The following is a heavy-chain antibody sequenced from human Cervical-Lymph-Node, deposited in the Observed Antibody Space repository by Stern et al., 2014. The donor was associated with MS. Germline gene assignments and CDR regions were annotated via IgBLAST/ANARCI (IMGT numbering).Heavy chain of an antibody. CDR2: IFHSGTT. J-gene: IGHJ4*02. CDR3: ARSYYDGSTFDY. CDR1: GGSISTYY. D-gene: IGHD3-22*01. V-gene: IGHV4-59*08. Sequence: QVQLQESGPGLVKPSETLSLTCTVSGGSISTYYWSWIRQTPGKGLEWIGYIFHSGTTNYNPSLKNRVSISIDTSENQFSLKLSSVTAVDTAVYYCARSYYDGSTFDYWGQGALVTVSS.